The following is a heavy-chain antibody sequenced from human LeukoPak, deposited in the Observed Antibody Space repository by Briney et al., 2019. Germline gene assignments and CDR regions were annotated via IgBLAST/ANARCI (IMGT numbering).Heavy chain of an antibody. J-gene: IGHJ4*02. V-gene: IGHV3-23*01. CDR1: GFTFSNAA. Sequence: GGSLRFSCAASGFTFSNAAMTWVRQAPGKGLEWVSTITGSDDRAYYADSVKGRFTISRDYSKNTLHLQMNSLRVEDTAIYYCAKGPQVGSGYHPDYWGQGTLVTVSS. D-gene: IGHD3-22*01. CDR2: ITGSDDRA. CDR3: AKGPQVGSGYHPDY.